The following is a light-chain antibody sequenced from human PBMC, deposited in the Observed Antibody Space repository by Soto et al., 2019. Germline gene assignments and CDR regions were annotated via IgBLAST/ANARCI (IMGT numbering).Light chain of an antibody. Sequence: DIQMTQSPFSISASVGDRVTITCRASQPISSWLAWYQQVPGQAPYLLIYPASTLQSGVPSRFSGSGSGTDFTLTINSLQPEDFATYYCQQGYNFPRAFGQGTKVDIK. CDR2: PAS. CDR1: QPISSW. V-gene: IGKV1-12*01. J-gene: IGKJ1*01. CDR3: QQGYNFPRA.